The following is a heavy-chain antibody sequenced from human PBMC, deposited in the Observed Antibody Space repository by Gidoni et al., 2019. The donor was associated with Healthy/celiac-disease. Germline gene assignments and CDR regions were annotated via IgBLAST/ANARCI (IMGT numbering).Heavy chain of an antibody. CDR1: GGSISGGGYS. D-gene: IGHD6-13*01. J-gene: IGHJ4*02. CDR3: ARYSSSWYPTSFDY. CDR2: IYYSGST. Sequence: QVQLQESGPGRGKPSQTLSLTCTVSGGSISGGGYSWSWIRQHPGKGLEWIGYIYYSGSTYYTPSLKSRVTISVDTSKNQFSLKLSSVTAADTAVYYCARYSSSWYPTSFDYWGQGTLVTVSS. V-gene: IGHV4-31*03.